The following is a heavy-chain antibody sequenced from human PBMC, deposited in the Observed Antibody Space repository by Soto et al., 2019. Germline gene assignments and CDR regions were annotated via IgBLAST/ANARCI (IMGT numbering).Heavy chain of an antibody. D-gene: IGHD1-26*01. J-gene: IGHJ6*02. CDR2: FYYSGST. Sequence: QLQLQESGPGMVKPSETLSLTCTVSGASITSTSYHWGWIRQPPGKGLEWIGNFYYSGSTYYNPSLRRRVPISVDASKNQFSVKVSSVTATDTAVYYCARSVGDYYYGMDVWGQGTTVTVSS. CDR1: GASITSTSYH. V-gene: IGHV4-39*01. CDR3: ARSVGDYYYGMDV.